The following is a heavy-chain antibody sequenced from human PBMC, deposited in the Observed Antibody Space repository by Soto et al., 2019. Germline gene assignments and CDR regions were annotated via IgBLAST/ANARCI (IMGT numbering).Heavy chain of an antibody. CDR3: ARGNDYGRD. J-gene: IGHJ4*02. CDR1: GGSINNYY. CDR2: IFYSGSPP. D-gene: IGHD4-17*01. V-gene: IGHV4-59*01. Sequence: QVQLQESGPRLVKPSETLSLTCTVSGGSINNYYWSWIRQSPGKGLEWIGYIFYSGSPPTYNPSRKRRVNIAVDTAKKHFSLKLSSVTAADTAVYYCARGNDYGRDWGRGTLGTVSA.